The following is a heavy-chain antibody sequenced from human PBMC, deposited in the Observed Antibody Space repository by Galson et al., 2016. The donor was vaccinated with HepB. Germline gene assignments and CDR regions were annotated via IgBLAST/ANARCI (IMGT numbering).Heavy chain of an antibody. CDR2: INPSGGRT. Sequence: SVKVSCKASGYTFTSYYIHWVRQAPGQGLDWVGIINPSGGRTNYAQKFQGRVTMTRDTSTSTVYMEVSSLRSEDTAVYYCARGPTTGGGFDYWGQGTLVTVSS. D-gene: IGHD1-14*01. J-gene: IGHJ4*02. CDR3: ARGPTTGGGFDY. CDR1: GYTFTSYY. V-gene: IGHV1-46*03.